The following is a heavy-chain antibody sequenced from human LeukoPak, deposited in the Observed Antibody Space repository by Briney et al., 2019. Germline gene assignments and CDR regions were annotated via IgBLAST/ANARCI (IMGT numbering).Heavy chain of an antibody. D-gene: IGHD6-19*01. J-gene: IGHJ4*02. V-gene: IGHV2-5*02. Sequence: SGPTLVKPTQTLPLTCTFSGFSLATSGVAVGWIRQPPGKALECLGFIYWDDDKRYSPSLKSRVTITKDDSKNQVVLTMTNVDPVDTATYYCAHRDIAVGGAFDYWGQGTLVTVSS. CDR1: GFSLATSGVA. CDR2: IYWDDDK. CDR3: AHRDIAVGGAFDY.